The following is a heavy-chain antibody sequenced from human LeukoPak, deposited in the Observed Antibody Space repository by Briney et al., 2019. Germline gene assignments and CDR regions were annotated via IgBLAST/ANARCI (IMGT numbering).Heavy chain of an antibody. D-gene: IGHD5-24*01. Sequence: PGGSLRLSCAVSGFSFSSYAMSWVRQAPGKGLEWVSSFSGSGGSTYYADSVKGRFTISRDNSKNTLYLQMISLRAEDTAVYYCAKSGYNRFDYWGQGTLVTVSS. CDR1: GFSFSSYA. V-gene: IGHV3-23*01. CDR3: AKSGYNRFDY. CDR2: FSGSGGST. J-gene: IGHJ4*02.